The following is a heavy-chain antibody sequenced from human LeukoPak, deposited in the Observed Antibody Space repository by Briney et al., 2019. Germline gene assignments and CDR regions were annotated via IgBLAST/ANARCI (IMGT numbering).Heavy chain of an antibody. J-gene: IGHJ5*02. V-gene: IGHV4-34*01. Sequence: SETLSLTCAVYGGSFSGYYWSWIRQPPGKGLEWIGEINHSGSTNYNPSLKSRVTISVDTSENQFSLKLSSVTAADTAVYYCARDLYSSSWYSFWFDPWGQGTLVTVSS. D-gene: IGHD6-13*01. CDR1: GGSFSGYY. CDR3: ARDLYSSSWYSFWFDP. CDR2: INHSGST.